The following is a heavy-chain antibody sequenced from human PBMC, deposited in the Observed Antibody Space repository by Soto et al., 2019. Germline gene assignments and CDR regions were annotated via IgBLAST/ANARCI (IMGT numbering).Heavy chain of an antibody. D-gene: IGHD2-15*01. J-gene: IGHJ4*02. CDR3: ARVPSSSGRAHFDY. Sequence: QVQLVECGGGVVQPGRSLRLSCAASGFTFSSYAMHWVRQAPGKGLEWVAVISYDGSNKYYADSVKGRFTISRDNSKNTLYLQMNSLRAEDTAVSYCARVPSSSGRAHFDYWGQGTLVTVSS. V-gene: IGHV3-30-3*01. CDR2: ISYDGSNK. CDR1: GFTFSSYA.